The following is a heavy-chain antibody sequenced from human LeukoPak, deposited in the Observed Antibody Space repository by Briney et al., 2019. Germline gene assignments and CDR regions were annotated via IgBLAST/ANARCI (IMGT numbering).Heavy chain of an antibody. V-gene: IGHV3-48*03. CDR2: ISSSGSTI. D-gene: IGHD6-13*01. CDR1: GFTFSSYE. J-gene: IGHJ4*02. CDR3: AKVKSSSWYRSGSFDY. Sequence: PGGSLRLSCAASGFTFSSYEMNWVRQAPGKGLEWVSYISSSGSTIYYADSVKGRFTISRDNSKNTLYLQMNSLRAEDTAVYYCAKVKSSSWYRSGSFDYWGQGTLVTVSS.